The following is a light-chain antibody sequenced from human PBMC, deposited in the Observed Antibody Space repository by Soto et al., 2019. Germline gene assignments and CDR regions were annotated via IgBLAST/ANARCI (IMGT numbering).Light chain of an antibody. CDR3: QKHEGYHRT. CDR1: QNINTW. J-gene: IGKJ1*01. CDR2: TAS. Sequence: DIQMTQSPSTLSASVGDRVTITCRASQNINTWLAWYQQKPGKAPRLLIYTASCLESGVPSRLSGSGSGTEVTLTISSLQPDDFATYYCQKHEGYHRTFGQGTKVEIK. V-gene: IGKV1-5*03.